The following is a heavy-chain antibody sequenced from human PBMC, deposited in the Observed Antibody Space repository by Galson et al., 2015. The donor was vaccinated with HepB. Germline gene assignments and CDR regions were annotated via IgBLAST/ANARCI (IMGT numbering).Heavy chain of an antibody. V-gene: IGHV3-43*01. CDR2: ISWGGGNT. CDR1: GFTFDDYT. D-gene: IGHD1-1*01. CDR3: ARDTAVQLERPPPYYFDY. Sequence: SLRLSCAASGFTFDDYTMHWVRQAQGKGLEWVSAISWGGGNTYYADSVKGRFAISRDNAKNSLYLQMNSLRAEDTAVYYCARDTAVQLERPPPYYFDYWGQGTLVTASS. J-gene: IGHJ4*02.